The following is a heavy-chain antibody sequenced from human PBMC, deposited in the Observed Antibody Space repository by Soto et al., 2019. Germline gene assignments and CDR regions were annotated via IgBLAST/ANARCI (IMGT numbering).Heavy chain of an antibody. Sequence: GGSLRLSCAASGLTFSSYAMSWVRQAPGKGLEWVSAISGSGGSTYYADSVKGRFTISRDNSKNTLYLQMNSLRAEDTAVYYCAKESTDTVVVPAAMWSLYGMDVWGQGTMVTVSS. CDR3: AKESTDTVVVPAAMWSLYGMDV. D-gene: IGHD2-2*01. V-gene: IGHV3-23*01. J-gene: IGHJ6*02. CDR1: GLTFSSYA. CDR2: ISGSGGST.